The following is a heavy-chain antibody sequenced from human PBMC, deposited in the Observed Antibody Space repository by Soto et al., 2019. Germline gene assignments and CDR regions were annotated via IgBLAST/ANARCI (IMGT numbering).Heavy chain of an antibody. V-gene: IGHV3-66*01. CDR1: GFTVSSNY. Sequence: PGGSLRLSCAASGFTVSSNYMSWVRQAPGKGLEWVSVIYSGGSTYYADSVKGRFTISRDNSKNTLYLQMNSLRAEDTAVYYCTRDDFYYYMDVWGKGTTVTVSS. CDR2: IYSGGST. CDR3: TRDDFYYYMDV. J-gene: IGHJ6*03.